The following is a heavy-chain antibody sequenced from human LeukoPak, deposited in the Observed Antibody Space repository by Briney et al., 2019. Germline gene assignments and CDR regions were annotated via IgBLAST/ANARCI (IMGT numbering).Heavy chain of an antibody. J-gene: IGHJ5*02. CDR1: GGSISSGSYY. CDR2: IYTSGST. D-gene: IGHD3-10*01. CDR3: ARDQTVRAFDP. V-gene: IGHV4-61*02. Sequence: SETLSLTCTVSGGSISSGSYYWSWIRQPAGKGLEWIGRIYTSGSTNYNPSLKSRVTISVDTSKNQFSLKLSSVTAADTAVYYCARDQTVRAFDPWGQGTLVTVSS.